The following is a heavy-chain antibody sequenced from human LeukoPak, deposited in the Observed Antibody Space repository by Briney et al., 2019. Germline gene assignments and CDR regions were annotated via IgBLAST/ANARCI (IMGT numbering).Heavy chain of an antibody. J-gene: IGHJ3*02. V-gene: IGHV3-48*03. D-gene: IGHD7-27*01. Sequence: GGSLRLSCAASGFTFSSYEMNWVRQAPGKGLEWVSYISSSGSTIYYADSVKGRFTISRDNAKNSLYLQMNTLRAEDTAVYDCAATNWGYAFDIWGQGTMVTVSS. CDR3: AATNWGYAFDI. CDR2: ISSSGSTI. CDR1: GFTFSSYE.